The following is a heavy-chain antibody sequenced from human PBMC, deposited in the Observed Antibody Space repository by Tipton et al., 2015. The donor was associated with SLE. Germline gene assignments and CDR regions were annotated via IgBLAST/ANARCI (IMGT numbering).Heavy chain of an antibody. J-gene: IGHJ4*02. CDR1: GGSISSGDYY. CDR2: IYYSGST. V-gene: IGHV4-30-4*01. Sequence: TLSLTCTVSGGSISSGDYYWSWIRQPPGKGLEWIGYIYYSGSTYYNPSLKSRVTISVDTSKNQFSLKLSSVTAADTAVYYCARATKGYYFDYWGQGTLVTVTS. D-gene: IGHD2-8*01. CDR3: ARATKGYYFDY.